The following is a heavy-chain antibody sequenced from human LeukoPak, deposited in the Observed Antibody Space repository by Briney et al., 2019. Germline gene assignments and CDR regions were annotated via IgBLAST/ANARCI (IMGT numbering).Heavy chain of an antibody. V-gene: IGHV5-51*01. CDR3: ARRAEREAFDI. CDR2: IYPGEADT. Sequence: GEYLKISCKGSGYSFPSYLIGWVRQIPGKGLEWMGVIYPGEADTRYSPSFQAQVTISADKTISTADLQWSSLKATDPGMDYCARRAEREAFDIWGQGTMVTVSS. J-gene: IGHJ3*02. CDR1: GYSFPSYL.